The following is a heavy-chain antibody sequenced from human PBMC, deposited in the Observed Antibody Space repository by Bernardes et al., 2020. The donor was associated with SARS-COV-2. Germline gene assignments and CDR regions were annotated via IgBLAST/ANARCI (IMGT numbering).Heavy chain of an antibody. Sequence: GGSLRLSCAASGFTFSDHYMDWVRQAPGKGLEWVGRTRNKANSYTTEYAASVKGRFTISRDDSKNSLYLQMNSLKTEDTAVYYCARRGLAYCGGDCYIIYWYFDLWGRGTLVTVSS. CDR1: GFTFSDHY. D-gene: IGHD2-21*02. V-gene: IGHV3-72*01. CDR2: TRNKANSYTT. J-gene: IGHJ2*01. CDR3: ARRGLAYCGGDCYIIYWYFDL.